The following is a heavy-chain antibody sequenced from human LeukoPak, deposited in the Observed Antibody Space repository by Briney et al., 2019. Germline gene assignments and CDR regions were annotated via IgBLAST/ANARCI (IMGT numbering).Heavy chain of an antibody. CDR1: GFTFSSYA. J-gene: IGHJ4*02. CDR2: ISGSGGST. CDR3: AKDQGRAAAGTPADY. V-gene: IGHV3-23*01. Sequence: GGSLRLSCAASGFTFSSYAMSWVRQAPGKGPEWVSAISGSGGSTYYADSVKGRFTISRDNSKNTLYLQMNSLRAEDTAVYYCAKDQGRAAAGTPADYWGQGTLVTVSS. D-gene: IGHD6-13*01.